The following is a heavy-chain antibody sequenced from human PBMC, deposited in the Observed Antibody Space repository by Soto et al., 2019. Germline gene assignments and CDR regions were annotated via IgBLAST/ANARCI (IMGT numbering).Heavy chain of an antibody. CDR1: GASIGSGDYY. CDR3: ARDPEMMDDYYYGMDV. CDR2: IYSSGST. V-gene: IGHV4-30-4*01. Sequence: SETLSLTCTVSGASIGSGDYYWSWTRQPPGKGLEWIGYIYSSGSTSYNPSLKSRLTISLGTSKNQFSLKLSSVTAADTAVYYCARDPEMMDDYYYGMDVWGQGTSVTVSS. D-gene: IGHD3-16*01. J-gene: IGHJ6*02.